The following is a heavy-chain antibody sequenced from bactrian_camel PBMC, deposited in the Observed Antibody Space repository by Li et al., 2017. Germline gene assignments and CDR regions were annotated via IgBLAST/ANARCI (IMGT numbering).Heavy chain of an antibody. J-gene: IGHJ4*01. CDR2: LYTGTNAT. V-gene: IGHV3S6*01. Sequence: HVQLVESGGGSVQTGGSLKISCSASGYAHSSGCLAWFRQAPGKVREGVAVLYTGTNATYYSASVEGRFTISQDNAKNTVWLQMTSLKPEDTAMYYCKIDRRRGPPICQTVREWGQGTQVTVS. CDR1: GYAHSSGC. CDR3: KIDRRRGPPICQTVRE. D-gene: IGHD2*01.